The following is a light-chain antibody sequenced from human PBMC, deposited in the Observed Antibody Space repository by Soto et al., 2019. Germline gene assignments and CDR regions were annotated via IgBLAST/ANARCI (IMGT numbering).Light chain of an antibody. J-gene: IGKJ2*01. CDR2: KAS. Sequence: DIQMTQSPSTLSASVGDRITITCRASQSISSWLAWYQQKPGKAPKLLIYKASSLESGVPSRFSGSGSGTEFTLTISSLQPDDFATYYCQQYNSYPGTFGQGTKLEIK. V-gene: IGKV1-5*03. CDR3: QQYNSYPGT. CDR1: QSISSW.